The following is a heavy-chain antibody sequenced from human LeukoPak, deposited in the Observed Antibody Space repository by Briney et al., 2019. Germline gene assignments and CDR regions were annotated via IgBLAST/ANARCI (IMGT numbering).Heavy chain of an antibody. D-gene: IGHD3-3*01. V-gene: IGHV1-8*01. Sequence: ASVKVSCKASGYTFTSDDINWVRQATGQGLEWMGWMNPNSGNTGYAQKFQGRVTMTRNTSISTAYMELSSLRSEDTAVYYCARGPPHYDFWSGYSFFHFLGYDYWGQGTLVTVSS. CDR1: GYTFTSDD. J-gene: IGHJ4*02. CDR2: MNPNSGNT. CDR3: ARGPPHYDFWSGYSFFHFLGYDY.